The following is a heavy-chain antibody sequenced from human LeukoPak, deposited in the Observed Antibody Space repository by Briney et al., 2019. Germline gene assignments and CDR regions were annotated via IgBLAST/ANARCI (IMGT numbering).Heavy chain of an antibody. D-gene: IGHD3-16*01. J-gene: IGHJ1*01. Sequence: GGSLRLSCAASGFTFSSYWMNWARQAPGKGLEWVASINHNGNVNYYVDSVKGRFTISRDNAKNSLYLQMNSLRAEDTAVYYCASHGVLFGFQHWGQGTLVTVSS. V-gene: IGHV3-7*01. CDR1: GFTFSSYW. CDR2: INHNGNVN. CDR3: ASHGVLFGFQH.